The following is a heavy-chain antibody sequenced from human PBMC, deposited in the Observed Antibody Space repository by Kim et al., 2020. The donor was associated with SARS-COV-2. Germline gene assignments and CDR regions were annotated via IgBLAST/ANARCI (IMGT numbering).Heavy chain of an antibody. CDR3: ARGDYYSY. Sequence: DGTTTTYVDAVKGRFTDSRDNAKNTLYLQMNSLRAEDTAVYYCARGDYYSYWGQGTLVTVSS. J-gene: IGHJ4*02. CDR2: DGTTT. D-gene: IGHD3-22*01. V-gene: IGHV3-74*01.